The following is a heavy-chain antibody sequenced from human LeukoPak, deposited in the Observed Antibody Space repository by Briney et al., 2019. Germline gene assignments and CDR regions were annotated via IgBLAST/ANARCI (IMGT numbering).Heavy chain of an antibody. CDR2: ISTNGGST. V-gene: IGHV3-64*01. D-gene: IGHD2-2*01. CDR3: ARYCSSTSCYCD. CDR1: GFTFSSYD. Sequence: GGSLRLSCAASGFTFSSYDMHWVRQAPGKGLEYVSAISTNGGSTDYANSVKGRFTISRDNSKNTQYLQMGSLRAEDMAVYYCARYCSSTSCYCDWGQGTLVTVSS. J-gene: IGHJ4*02.